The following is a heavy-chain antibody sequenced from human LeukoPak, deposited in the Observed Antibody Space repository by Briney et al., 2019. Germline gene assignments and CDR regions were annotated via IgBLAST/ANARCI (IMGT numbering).Heavy chain of an antibody. CDR3: VKLAGDLIIADTRRHDD. CDR2: ISGIVSGGST. Sequence: GGSLRLSCAASGFHFSSYAMSWVRQSPGKGLEWVSAISGIVSGGSTHYSASVKGRLTTSRVNSDNILYLQMNSLRAEDTAVYYCVKLAGDLIIADTRRHDDWGQGTLVTVSS. D-gene: IGHD7-27*01. V-gene: IGHV3-23*01. CDR1: GFHFSSYA. J-gene: IGHJ4*02.